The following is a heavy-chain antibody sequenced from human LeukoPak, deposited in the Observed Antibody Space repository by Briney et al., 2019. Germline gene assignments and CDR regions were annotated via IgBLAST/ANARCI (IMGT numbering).Heavy chain of an antibody. J-gene: IGHJ4*02. CDR2: INHSGST. V-gene: IGHV4-34*01. CDR1: GFTFSNFA. CDR3: ARAHFHIAVAAKDFDY. D-gene: IGHD6-19*01. Sequence: PGGSLRLSCAASGFTFSNFAMTWVRQPPGKGLEWIGEINHSGSTNYSPSLKSRVTISIDTSKNQFSLKLSSVTAADTAVYYCARAHFHIAVAAKDFDYWGQGTLVTVSS.